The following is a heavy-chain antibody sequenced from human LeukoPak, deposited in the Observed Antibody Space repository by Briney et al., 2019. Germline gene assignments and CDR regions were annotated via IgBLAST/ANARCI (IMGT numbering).Heavy chain of an antibody. CDR1: GGSISSSSYY. Sequence: SETLSLTCSLSGGSISSSSYYWAWIRQPPGMGLEWIGSIYYSGIIYYNPSLKSRATVSVDTSKNQFSLNLNSVTAADTAVYYCARRNGHSWDVGNWFDPWGQGTLVTVSS. D-gene: IGHD6-13*01. V-gene: IGHV4-39*01. CDR2: IYYSGII. J-gene: IGHJ5*02. CDR3: ARRNGHSWDVGNWFDP.